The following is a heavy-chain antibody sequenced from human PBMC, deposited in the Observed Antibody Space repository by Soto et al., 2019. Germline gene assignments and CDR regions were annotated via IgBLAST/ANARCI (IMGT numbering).Heavy chain of an antibody. CDR1: GFTIGDYG. D-gene: IGHD3-10*01. CDR3: ARDVGSGNYYKGVYSYYYMDV. CDR2: ISSSGGSI. V-gene: IGHV3-64*01. Sequence: EVQLVESGGGLVQPGGSLRLSCAASGFTIGDYGFHWVRQAPGKALEYISAISSSGGSIYYANSVKGRFTISRDNSKNTLYLQMSSLRAEDMGVYYCARDVGSGNYYKGVYSYYYMDVWCKGTTFTVSS. J-gene: IGHJ6*03.